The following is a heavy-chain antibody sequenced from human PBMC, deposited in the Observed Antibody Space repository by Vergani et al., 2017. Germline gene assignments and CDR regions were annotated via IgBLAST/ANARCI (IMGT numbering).Heavy chain of an antibody. D-gene: IGHD4/OR15-4a*01. CDR2: INRDGDST. Sequence: VQLVESGGGLVQPGGSLRLSCTASGFTFSNYWMQWVRQAPGKGLMWVSRINRDGDSTMYAASVQGRFTSSRDNAKNTLYLQMDSLRAEYTAVYYCARDWCELLDYFYYSDVWGKGTTVTVSS. J-gene: IGHJ6*03. CDR1: GFTFSNYW. V-gene: IGHV3-74*03. CDR3: ARDWCELLDYFYYSDV.